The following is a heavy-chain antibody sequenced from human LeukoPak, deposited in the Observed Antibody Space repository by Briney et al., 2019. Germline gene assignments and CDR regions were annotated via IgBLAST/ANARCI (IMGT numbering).Heavy chain of an antibody. CDR2: IIPIFGIA. CDR3: ARYRGYNSCDY. D-gene: IGHD5-12*01. CDR1: GGTFSSYA. J-gene: IGHJ4*02. V-gene: IGHV1-69*04. Sequence: SVKVSCKASGGTFSSYAISWVRQAPGQGLEWMGRIIPIFGIANYAQKFQGRVTITADKSTSTAYMELSSLRSEDTAVYYCARYRGYNSCDYWGQPTLVSVCS.